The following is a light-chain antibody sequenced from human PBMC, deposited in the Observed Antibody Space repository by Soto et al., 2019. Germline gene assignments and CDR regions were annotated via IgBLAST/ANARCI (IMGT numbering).Light chain of an antibody. CDR2: DAS. Sequence: EIVLTQSPATLSLTQGEGATLSCRASQSISSNFLAWYQQKPGQAPRLLIYDASNRATGIPARFSGSGSGTDFTLTISSLEPEDFAVYYCQQRSNWPPITFAQGTRLEIK. CDR3: QQRSNWPPIT. V-gene: IGKV3-11*01. CDR1: QSISSNF. J-gene: IGKJ5*01.